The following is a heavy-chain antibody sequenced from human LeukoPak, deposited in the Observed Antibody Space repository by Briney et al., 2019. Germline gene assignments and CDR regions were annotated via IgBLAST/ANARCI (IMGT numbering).Heavy chain of an antibody. V-gene: IGHV1-2*02. CDR3: ARGITMVRGVIMDWFDP. CDR2: INPNSGGT. D-gene: IGHD3-10*01. Sequence: ASVKVSCKASGYTFTGYYMHWVRQAPGQGLEWMGWINPNSGGTNYAQKFQGRVTMTGDTSISTAYMELSRLRSDDTAVYYCARGITMVRGVIMDWFDPWGQGTLVTVSS. CDR1: GYTFTGYY. J-gene: IGHJ5*02.